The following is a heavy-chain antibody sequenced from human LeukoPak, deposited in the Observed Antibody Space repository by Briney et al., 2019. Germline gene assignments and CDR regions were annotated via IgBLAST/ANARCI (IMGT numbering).Heavy chain of an antibody. Sequence: GGSLGLSCASSGFTFSNYGMHWVRQAPGKGLEWVAFLRRDGSDKYYADSVKGRFTISRDNSKNTVYLQMNSLRPEDTAVYYCAKDHSQNFDYWGQGTLVTVSS. CDR1: GFTFSNYG. V-gene: IGHV3-30*02. J-gene: IGHJ4*02. CDR2: LRRDGSDK. CDR3: AKDHSQNFDY. D-gene: IGHD5-18*01.